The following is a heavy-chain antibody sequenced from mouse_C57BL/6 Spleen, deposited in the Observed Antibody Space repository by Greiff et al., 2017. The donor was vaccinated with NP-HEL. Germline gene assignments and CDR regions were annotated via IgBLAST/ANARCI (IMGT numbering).Heavy chain of an antibody. V-gene: IGHV3-6*01. CDR2: ISYDGSN. CDR3: ARMGGPYYPSAWFAY. D-gene: IGHD2-10*01. Sequence: EVQLQQSGPGLVKPSQSLSLTCYVTGYSITSGYYWNWIRQFPGNKLEWMGYISYDGSNNYNPYLKNRISITRDTSKNQFFLKLNSVTTEDTATYYCARMGGPYYPSAWFAYWGQGTLVTVSA. J-gene: IGHJ3*01. CDR1: GYSITSGYY.